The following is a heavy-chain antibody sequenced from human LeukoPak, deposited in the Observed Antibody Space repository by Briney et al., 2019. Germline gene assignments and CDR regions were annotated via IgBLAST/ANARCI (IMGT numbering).Heavy chain of an antibody. CDR3: ASTHYEGHFDY. V-gene: IGHV3-30*19. J-gene: IGHJ4*02. Sequence: PGGSLRLSCAASGFTFSSYGMHWVRQAPGKGLEWVAVISYDGSNKYYADSVKGRFTISRDNSKNTLYLQMNSLRAEDTAVYYCASTHYEGHFDYWGQGTLVTVSS. CDR1: GFTFSSYG. CDR2: ISYDGSNK. D-gene: IGHD3-22*01.